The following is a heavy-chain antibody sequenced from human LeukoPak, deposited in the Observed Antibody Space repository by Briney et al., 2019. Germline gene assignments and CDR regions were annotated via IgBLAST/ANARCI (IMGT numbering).Heavy chain of an antibody. CDR1: GLPVSRNY. Sequence: GGSLRLACAASGLPVSRNYMGWVRQAPGKGLDWVSVIYSDASASTYYADSVRGRFTISRDNSKHMVFLQMNSLRAEDTAVYYCAREALTSTWLPYGMDVWGEGTTVTVSS. D-gene: IGHD6-13*01. V-gene: IGHV3-53*01. J-gene: IGHJ6*04. CDR2: IYSDASAST. CDR3: AREALTSTWLPYGMDV.